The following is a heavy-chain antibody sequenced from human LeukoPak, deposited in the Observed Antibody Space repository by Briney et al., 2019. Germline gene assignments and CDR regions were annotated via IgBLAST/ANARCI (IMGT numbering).Heavy chain of an antibody. Sequence: GGSLRLSCAASGFTFSTFAMIWVRQPPGKGLEWVSRIFPSGGEIHYADSVRGRSTISRDNSKSTLSLQMNSLRAEDTAIYYCATYRQVLLPFESWGQGTLVTVSS. CDR2: IFPSGGEI. CDR3: ATYRQVLLPFES. D-gene: IGHD2-8*02. CDR1: GFTFSTFA. V-gene: IGHV3-23*01. J-gene: IGHJ4*02.